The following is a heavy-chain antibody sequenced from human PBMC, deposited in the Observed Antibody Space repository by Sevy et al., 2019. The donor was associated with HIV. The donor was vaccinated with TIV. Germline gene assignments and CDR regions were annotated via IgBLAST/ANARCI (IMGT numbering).Heavy chain of an antibody. V-gene: IGHV3-30*03. J-gene: IGHJ4*02. CDR2: ISYDGRNNK. CDR3: ARDRGEILSSAFDY. CDR1: GFSFSDYR. D-gene: IGHD3-16*01. Sequence: GASLRLSCAASGFSFSDYRMHWVRQAPGKGLEWVAVISYDGRNNKYNADSVKGRFTISRDNSKNTLYLQMNSLRAEDTAIYYCARDRGEILSSAFDYWGQGTLVTVSS.